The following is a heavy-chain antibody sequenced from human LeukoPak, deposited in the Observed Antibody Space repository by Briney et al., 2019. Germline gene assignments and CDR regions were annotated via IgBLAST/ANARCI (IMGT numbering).Heavy chain of an antibody. D-gene: IGHD6-19*01. CDR3: ASVAVAGRNNWLTP. CDR2: IKQDGSEK. CDR1: GFTFSSYW. Sequence: GGSLRLSCAASGFTFSSYWMSWVRQAPGKGLEWVANIKQDGSEKYYVDSVKGRFTISRDNAKNSLYLQMNSLRAEDTAVYYCASVAVAGRNNWLTPGAREPWSPSPQ. J-gene: IGHJ5*02. V-gene: IGHV3-7*03.